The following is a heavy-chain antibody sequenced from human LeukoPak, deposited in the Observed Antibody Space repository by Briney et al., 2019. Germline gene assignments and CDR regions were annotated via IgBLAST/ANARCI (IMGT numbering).Heavy chain of an antibody. Sequence: GGSLRLSCAASGFTFSKYAVTWVRQAPGKGLQWVSTISGSGSSTYYADSVKGQFTISRDNSKHTLYLQMNILRVNDTAVYYCARDRGRYYDSRGFYWGYYIDSWGQGILVTVST. CDR2: ISGSGSST. J-gene: IGHJ4*02. CDR3: ARDRGRYYDSRGFYWGYYIDS. D-gene: IGHD3-22*01. V-gene: IGHV3-23*01. CDR1: GFTFSKYA.